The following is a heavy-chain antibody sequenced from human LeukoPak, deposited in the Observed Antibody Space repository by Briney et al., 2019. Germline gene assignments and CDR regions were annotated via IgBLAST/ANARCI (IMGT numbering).Heavy chain of an antibody. CDR3: ARANHYYDSRCAFDI. Sequence: SETLSLTCTVSGYSISSGYYWGWIRQPPGKGLEWIGSIYHSGSTYYNPSLKSRVTISVDTSKNQFSLKLSSVTAADTAVYYCARANHYYDSRCAFDIWGQGTMVTVSS. CDR1: GYSISSGYY. CDR2: IYHSGST. J-gene: IGHJ3*02. D-gene: IGHD3-22*01. V-gene: IGHV4-38-2*02.